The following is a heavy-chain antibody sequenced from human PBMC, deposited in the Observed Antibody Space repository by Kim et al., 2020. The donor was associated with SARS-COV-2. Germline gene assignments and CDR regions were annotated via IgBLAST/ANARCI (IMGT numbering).Heavy chain of an antibody. CDR2: ISDFSTTT. CDR1: GFTLSLYS. D-gene: IGHD1-7*01. V-gene: IGHV3-48*04. Sequence: GGSLRLSCATSGFTLSLYSMNWVRQAPGKGLEWVSHISDFSTTTKYADSVKGRFTISRDNTKNSLYLQMNGLRAEDTAVYYCVRVNYLAFDIWGQGTMVTVSS. J-gene: IGHJ3*02. CDR3: VRVNYLAFDI.